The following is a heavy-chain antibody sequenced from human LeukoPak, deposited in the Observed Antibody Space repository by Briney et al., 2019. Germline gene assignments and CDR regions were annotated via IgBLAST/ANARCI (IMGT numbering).Heavy chain of an antibody. CDR1: GGSISSGGYY. CDR2: TNLSGSA. J-gene: IGHJ4*02. D-gene: IGHD5-18*01. Sequence: SETLSLTCTVSGGSISSGGYYWTCIRQPPGKGLEWIGETNLSGSANYNPSLRSRVTISVDMSKKQFSLKLTSVTAADTAVYYCALLKSGYSYGLNFDYWGQGTLVTVSS. CDR3: ALLKSGYSYGLNFDY. V-gene: IGHV4-39*07.